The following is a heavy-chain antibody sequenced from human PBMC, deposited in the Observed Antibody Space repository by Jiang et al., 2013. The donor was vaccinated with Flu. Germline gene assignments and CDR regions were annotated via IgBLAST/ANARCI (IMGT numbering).Heavy chain of an antibody. J-gene: IGHJ6*04. CDR2: IYDTGST. CDR3: ARDGATGCSSTTCFYGMDV. CDR1: GGSMSSYF. Sequence: LLKPSETLSLTCTVSGGSMSSYFWSWIRQAPGKGLEWIGYIYDTGSTNYNPSLKSRVTISVDTSKNQFSLKVTSVTAADTAVYYCARDGATGCSSTTCFYGMDVWGKGTTVTVSS. D-gene: IGHD2-2*01. V-gene: IGHV4-59*01.